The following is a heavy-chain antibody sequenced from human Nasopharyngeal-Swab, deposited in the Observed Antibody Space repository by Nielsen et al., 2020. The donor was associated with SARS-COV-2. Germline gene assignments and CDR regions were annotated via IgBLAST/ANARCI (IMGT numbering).Heavy chain of an antibody. CDR1: GGSISGYF. D-gene: IGHD2-15*01. CDR2: IHYGGST. J-gene: IGHJ5*02. V-gene: IGHV4-59*01. CDR3: ARLPLGVVMTGWFDP. Sequence: SETLSLTCTVSGGSISGYFWSWVRQPPEKGLEWIGYIHYGGSTNYNPSLKSRVTISVDMSKNQFSLRLASVTAADTAVYYCARLPLGVVMTGWFDPWGQGTLVTVSS.